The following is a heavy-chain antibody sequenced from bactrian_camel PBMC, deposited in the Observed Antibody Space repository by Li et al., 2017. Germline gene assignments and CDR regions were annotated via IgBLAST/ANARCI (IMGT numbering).Heavy chain of an antibody. CDR3: AARSGGYCGYLLQTSAAWSY. Sequence: HVQLVESGGGSVLAGGSLKLSCVASGDTYGTFCMGWFRQAPGKEREGVAALEYNGTTTYSDSVRGRFTISKDYAKNTLYLQLNSLKPEDTSMYYCAARSGGYCGYLLQTSAAWSYWGQGTQVTVS. CDR2: LEYNGTT. D-gene: IGHD2*01. CDR1: GDTYGTFC. J-gene: IGHJ4*01. V-gene: IGHV3S55*01.